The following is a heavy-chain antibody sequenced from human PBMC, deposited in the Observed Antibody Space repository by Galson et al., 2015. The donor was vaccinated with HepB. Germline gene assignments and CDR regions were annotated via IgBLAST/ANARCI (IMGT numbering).Heavy chain of an antibody. CDR3: ARPRQGAAVAEY. D-gene: IGHD2-15*01. J-gene: IGHJ4*02. CDR1: GFSLSTSGMC. CDR2: IDWDEDK. Sequence: PALVKPTQTLTLTCTFSGFSLSTSGMCVSWIRQPPGKALEWLARIDWDEDKYYSTSLKTRLTISKDTSKNQVVLTMTNMDPVDTATYYCARPRQGAAVAEYWGQGTLVTVSS. V-gene: IGHV2-70*11.